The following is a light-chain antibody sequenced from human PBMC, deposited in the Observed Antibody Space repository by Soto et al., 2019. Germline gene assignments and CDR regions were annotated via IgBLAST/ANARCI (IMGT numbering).Light chain of an antibody. Sequence: DIQMTQSPSSVSASVGDRVTITCRASQGFSTWLAWYRRKPGRAPELLIYSASSLHSGVPSRFSGSGSATDFTLTLSSLQPEDFATYYCQQANSFLRTFGGGTEVEIK. CDR1: QGFSTW. J-gene: IGKJ4*01. CDR3: QQANSFLRT. CDR2: SAS. V-gene: IGKV1-12*01.